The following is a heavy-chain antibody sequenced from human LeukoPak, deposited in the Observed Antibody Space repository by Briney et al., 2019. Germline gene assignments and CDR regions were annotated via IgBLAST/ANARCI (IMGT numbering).Heavy chain of an antibody. D-gene: IGHD3-10*01. CDR1: GFTFSSYW. Sequence: GGSLRLSCAASGFTFSSYWMHWVRQAPGKGLVWVSHINTDGTSTTYADSVKGRFTISRDNAKNTLYLQMNSLRAEDTAVYYCARATAGIYGLDVWGQGTTVTVSS. CDR3: ARATAGIYGLDV. J-gene: IGHJ6*02. CDR2: INTDGTST. V-gene: IGHV3-74*01.